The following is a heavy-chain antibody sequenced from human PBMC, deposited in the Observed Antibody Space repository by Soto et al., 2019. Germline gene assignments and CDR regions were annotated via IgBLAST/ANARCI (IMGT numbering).Heavy chain of an antibody. D-gene: IGHD3-10*01. CDR1: AGSISSYY. CDR2: VYYSGTT. CDR3: ARDSLPYGSGSYSLFDY. V-gene: IGHV4-59*12. Sequence: SETLSATCTVSAGSISSYYWTWIRQPPGKGLEWVGYVYYSGTTYYNPSLQSRVTISVDTSKNHFSLKLSSVTAEDTAVYYCARDSLPYGSGSYSLFDYCGQGTLVTVSS. J-gene: IGHJ4*02.